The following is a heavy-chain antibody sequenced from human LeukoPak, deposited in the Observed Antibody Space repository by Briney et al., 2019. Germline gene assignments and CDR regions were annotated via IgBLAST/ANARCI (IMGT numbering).Heavy chain of an antibody. CDR2: IGSSSRYI. CDR3: ARDCSSSAFDI. Sequence: GGSLRLSCAASGFTFDIYTMTWVRQAPGKGLEWVSSIGSSSRYIYYADSLKGRFTISRDNDNNSVYLQTNSLRAEDTAVYYCARDCSSSAFDIWGQGTMVTVSS. D-gene: IGHD2-15*01. V-gene: IGHV3-21*01. J-gene: IGHJ3*02. CDR1: GFTFDIYT.